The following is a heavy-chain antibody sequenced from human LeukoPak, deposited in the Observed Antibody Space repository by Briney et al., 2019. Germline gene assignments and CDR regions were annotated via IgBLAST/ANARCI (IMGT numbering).Heavy chain of an antibody. CDR2: ISGSGGGST. D-gene: IGHD4-17*01. CDR1: GFTFRRYG. Sequence: GGSLRLSCAASGFTFRRYGMSWVRQAPGKGLEWVSAISGSGGGSTYYADSVKGRFTISRDDSKNTAYLQMNSLKTEDTAVYYCTSHDYGDYVWSVDVWGKGTTVTVSS. J-gene: IGHJ6*04. CDR3: TSHDYGDYVWSVDV. V-gene: IGHV3-23*01.